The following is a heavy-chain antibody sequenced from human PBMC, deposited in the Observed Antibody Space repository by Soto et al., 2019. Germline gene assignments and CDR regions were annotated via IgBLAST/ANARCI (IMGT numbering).Heavy chain of an antibody. V-gene: IGHV3-7*01. Sequence: LRLSCADSGFTFSSYWMSWVRQAPGKGLEWVANIKVDGSEKYYVDSVKGRFTISRDNAKNSLFLQMNSLRAEDTAVYYCASQFDFWSGHFGMDVWGQGTTVTVSS. CDR1: GFTFSSYW. CDR2: IKVDGSEK. CDR3: ASQFDFWSGHFGMDV. J-gene: IGHJ6*02. D-gene: IGHD3-3*01.